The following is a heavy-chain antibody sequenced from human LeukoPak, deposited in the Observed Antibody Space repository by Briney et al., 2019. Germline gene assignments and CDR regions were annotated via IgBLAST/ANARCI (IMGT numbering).Heavy chain of an antibody. V-gene: IGHV3-7*01. CDR3: ARKGNAFDV. CDR1: GFTFTSYW. J-gene: IGHJ3*01. Sequence: GGSLRLSCAASGFTFTSYWMNWVRQVPGKGLEWVAIVKQNGSEKYYVDSVKGRFTISRDNAKSSLYLQMNSLRAEDTAVYYCARKGNAFDVWGQGTMVTVSS. CDR2: VKQNGSEK.